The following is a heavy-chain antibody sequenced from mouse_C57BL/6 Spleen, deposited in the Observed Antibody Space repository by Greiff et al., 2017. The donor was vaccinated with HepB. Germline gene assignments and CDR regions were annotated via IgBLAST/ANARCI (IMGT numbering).Heavy chain of an antibody. J-gene: IGHJ3*01. CDR1: GFTFSDYG. CDR3: ARTGSTRAY. Sequence: EVKLVESGGGLVKPGGSLKLSCAASGFTFSDYGMHWVRQAPEQGLEWVAYISSGSSTIYYADTVKGRCTITRDNAKNTLFLQMTSLRSEDTAMYYCARTGSTRAYWGQGTLVTVSA. V-gene: IGHV5-17*01. CDR2: ISSGSSTI.